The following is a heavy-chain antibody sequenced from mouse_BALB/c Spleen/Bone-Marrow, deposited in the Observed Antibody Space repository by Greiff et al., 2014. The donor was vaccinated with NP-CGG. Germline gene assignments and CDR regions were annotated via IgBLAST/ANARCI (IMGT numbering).Heavy chain of an antibody. CDR1: GFNIKDTY. Sequence: EVQLQESGAELVKPGASVKLSCTASGFNIKDTYMHWVKQRPERGLEWIGRIDPANGNTKYDPKFQGKATIIADTSSNTAYLQLSSLTSEDTAVYYCARYYYGSSYFDYWGQGTTLTVSS. D-gene: IGHD1-1*01. J-gene: IGHJ2*01. CDR2: IDPANGNT. V-gene: IGHV14-3*02. CDR3: ARYYYGSSYFDY.